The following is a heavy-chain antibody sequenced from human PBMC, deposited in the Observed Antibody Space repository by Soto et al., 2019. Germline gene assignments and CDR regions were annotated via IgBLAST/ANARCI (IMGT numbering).Heavy chain of an antibody. D-gene: IGHD2-15*01. Sequence: SETLSLTCAVYGGSFSGYYWSWIRQPPGKGLEWIGEINHSGSTNYNPSLKSRVTISVDTSKNQFSLKLSSVTAADTAVYYCARVTGYCSGGSCYSGWANYYYYYMDVWGKGTTVTVS. CDR1: GGSFSGYY. CDR3: ARVTGYCSGGSCYSGWANYYYYYMDV. V-gene: IGHV4-34*01. J-gene: IGHJ6*03. CDR2: INHSGST.